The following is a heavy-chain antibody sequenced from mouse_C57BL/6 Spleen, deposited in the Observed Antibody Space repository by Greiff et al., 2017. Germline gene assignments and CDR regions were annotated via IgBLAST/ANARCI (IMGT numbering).Heavy chain of an antibody. V-gene: IGHV5-17*01. CDR1: GFTFSDYG. Sequence: EVKLMESGGGLVKPGGSLKLSCAASGFTFSDYGMHWVRQAPEKGLEWVAYISSGSSTIYYADKVKGRFTISRDNAKNTLFLQMTSLRSEDTAMYYCARGAMDYWGQGTSVTVSS. CDR3: ARGAMDY. CDR2: ISSGSSTI. J-gene: IGHJ4*01.